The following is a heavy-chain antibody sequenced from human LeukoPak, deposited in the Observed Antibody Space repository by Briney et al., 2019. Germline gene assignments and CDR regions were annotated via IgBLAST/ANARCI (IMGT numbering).Heavy chain of an antibody. D-gene: IGHD2/OR15-2a*01. Sequence: PGGSLRLSCAASGFTFSSYDMHWVRHATGKGLEWVSAIGTAGDTYYPGSVKGRFTISRENAKSSLYLQMTSLRAGDTAVYYCARDRGTFLGMDAWGQGTTVTVSS. CDR1: GFTFSSYD. CDR3: ARDRGTFLGMDA. CDR2: IGTAGDT. V-gene: IGHV3-13*01. J-gene: IGHJ6*02.